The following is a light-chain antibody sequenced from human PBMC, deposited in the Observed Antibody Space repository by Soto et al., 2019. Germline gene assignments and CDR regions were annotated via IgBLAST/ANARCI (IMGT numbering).Light chain of an antibody. CDR1: QRVLYSSNNKNY. J-gene: IGKJ2*01. CDR2: WAS. V-gene: IGKV4-1*01. CDR3: QQYESTPPT. Sequence: DIVMTQPPDSLAVSLGERATINCKSSQRVLYSSNNKNYLAWYQQRPGQPPKLLIYWASTRESGVPDRFSGSGSGTDFTLTISSLQAEYVAVYYCQQYESTPPTFGQGTKLEIK.